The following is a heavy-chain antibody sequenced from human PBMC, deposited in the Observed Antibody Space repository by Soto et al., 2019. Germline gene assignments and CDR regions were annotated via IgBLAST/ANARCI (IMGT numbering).Heavy chain of an antibody. CDR1: GFTFSSYG. J-gene: IGHJ4*02. Sequence: EVQLLESGGGLVQPGGSLRLSCAASGFTFSSYGMSWVRQAPGKGLEWVSAISSSGGSAYYADSVKGRFTISRDNSKNDLDLQLNSLRAEDTAVYYCARGATSPSYWGQGTLVTVSS. CDR2: ISSSGGSA. CDR3: ARGATSPSY. V-gene: IGHV3-23*01.